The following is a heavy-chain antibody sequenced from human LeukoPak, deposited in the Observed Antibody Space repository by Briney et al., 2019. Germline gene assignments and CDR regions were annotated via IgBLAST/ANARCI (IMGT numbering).Heavy chain of an antibody. CDR3: ARYSYGQLYYYYMDV. Sequence: SETLSLTCAVYGGSFSGYYWSWIRQPPGKGLEWIGEINHSGSTNYNPSLKSRVTISVDTSKNQFSLKLSSVTAADTAVYYCARYSYGQLYYYYMDVWGKGTTVTVSS. V-gene: IGHV4-34*01. J-gene: IGHJ6*03. CDR1: GGSFSGYY. CDR2: INHSGST. D-gene: IGHD5-18*01.